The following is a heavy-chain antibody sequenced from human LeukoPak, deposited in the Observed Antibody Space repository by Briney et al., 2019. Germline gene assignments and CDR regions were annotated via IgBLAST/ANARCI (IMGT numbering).Heavy chain of an antibody. CDR2: IKSKTDGGTT. Sequence: GGSLRLSCAASGFTFSNAWMSWVRQAPGKGLEWVGRIKSKTDGGTTDYAAPVKGRFTISRDDSKNTLYLQMNSLKTEDTAVYYCTTDRSRGVVPYFLRYWGQGTLVTVSS. CDR3: TTDRSRGVVPYFLRY. V-gene: IGHV3-15*01. CDR1: GFTFSNAW. J-gene: IGHJ4*02. D-gene: IGHD2-2*01.